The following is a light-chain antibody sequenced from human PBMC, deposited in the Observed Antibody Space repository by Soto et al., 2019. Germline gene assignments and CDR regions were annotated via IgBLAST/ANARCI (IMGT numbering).Light chain of an antibody. Sequence: QSVLTQPASLSGSPGQSITISCTGTTSDVADFNYVSWYQHHPGNAPKLIIYAASNRPPGVSNRFSGSKSGNTASLTISGRQAEDEGEYYCSSSTSTTTLLFGGGTKVTVL. CDR3: SSSTSTTTLL. CDR1: TSDVADFNY. V-gene: IGLV2-14*01. J-gene: IGLJ2*01. CDR2: AAS.